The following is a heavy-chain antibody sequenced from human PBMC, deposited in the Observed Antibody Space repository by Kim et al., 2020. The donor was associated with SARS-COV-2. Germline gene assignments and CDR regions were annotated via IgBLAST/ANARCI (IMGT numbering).Heavy chain of an antibody. V-gene: IGHV5-51*01. CDR2: IYPGDSDT. CDR3: ERQRWDYYGSGYYYYGMDV. CDR1: GYSFTSYW. J-gene: IGHJ6*02. Sequence: GESLKISCKGSGYSFTSYWIGWVRQMPGKGLEWMGIIYPGDSDTRYSPSFQGQVTISADKSISTAYLQWSSLKASDTAMYYCERQRWDYYGSGYYYYGMDVWGQGTTVTVSS. D-gene: IGHD3-10*01.